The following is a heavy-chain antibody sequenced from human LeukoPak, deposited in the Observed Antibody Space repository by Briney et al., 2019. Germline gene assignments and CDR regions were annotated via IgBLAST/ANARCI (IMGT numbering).Heavy chain of an antibody. CDR3: ARTSYGSGSYISYNWFDP. J-gene: IGHJ5*02. CDR2: IYPWDSDT. D-gene: IGHD3-10*01. Sequence: GESLKISCEGSGYSFSNYWIGRVRQMPGKGLEWMGSIYPWDSDTRYSPSFQGQVTISADKSISTAYLQWSSLKASDTAMYYCARTSYGSGSYISYNWFDPWGQGTLVTVSS. CDR1: GYSFSNYW. V-gene: IGHV5-51*01.